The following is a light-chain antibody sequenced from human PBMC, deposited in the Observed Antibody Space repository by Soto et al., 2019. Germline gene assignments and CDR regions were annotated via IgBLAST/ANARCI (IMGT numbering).Light chain of an antibody. J-gene: IGKJ1*01. CDR1: QSISNY. Sequence: DIPMTQSPSSLSASVGDRVTITCRASQSISNYVNWYQHKPGKAPNLLIHTASTLQSGDPSRFSGSGSGTDFTLTISRLQPKDFETYYCQVSYRTLWTFGQGNKVEIK. CDR3: QVSYRTLWT. V-gene: IGKV1-39*01. CDR2: TAS.